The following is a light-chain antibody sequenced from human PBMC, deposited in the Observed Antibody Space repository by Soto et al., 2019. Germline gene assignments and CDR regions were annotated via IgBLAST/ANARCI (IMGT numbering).Light chain of an antibody. CDR2: DND. J-gene: IGLJ1*01. V-gene: IGLV1-51*01. CDR1: SSNIGNNY. CDR3: GAWDSSLSAGV. Sequence: QSVLTQPPSVCAAPGQKVTISCSGSSSNIGNNYVSWYQQLPGTAPKVLIFDNDKRPSGIPDRFSGSKSGTSATLGITGLQTGDEADYYCGAWDSSLSAGVFGTGTKVTVL.